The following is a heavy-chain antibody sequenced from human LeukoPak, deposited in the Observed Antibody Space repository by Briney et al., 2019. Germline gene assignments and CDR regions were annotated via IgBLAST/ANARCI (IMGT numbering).Heavy chain of an antibody. CDR3: AKCVGRYSGSYYTR. V-gene: IGHV3-9*01. J-gene: IGHJ4*02. CDR2: ISWNSGSI. D-gene: IGHD1-26*01. Sequence: GRSLRLSCAASGFTFDDYAMHWVRQAPGKGLEWVSGISWNSGSIGYADSVKGRFTISRDNAKNSLYLQMNSLRAEDTALYYCAKCVGRYSGSYYTRWGRGTLVTVSS. CDR1: GFTFDDYA.